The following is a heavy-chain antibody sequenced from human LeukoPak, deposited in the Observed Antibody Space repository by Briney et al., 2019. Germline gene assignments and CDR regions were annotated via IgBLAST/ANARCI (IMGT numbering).Heavy chain of an antibody. CDR3: ARDEGRYFDWLLAAGGMDV. J-gene: IGHJ6*04. CDR2: IKQDGSEE. V-gene: IGHV3-7*03. D-gene: IGHD3-9*01. CDR1: GFTFSSYW. Sequence: GGSLRLSCAASGFTFSSYWMSWVRQAPGKGLEWVANIKQDGSEEYYVDSVKGRFTISRDNAKNSLYLQMNSLRAEDTAVYYCARDEGRYFDWLLAAGGMDVWGKGTTVTVSS.